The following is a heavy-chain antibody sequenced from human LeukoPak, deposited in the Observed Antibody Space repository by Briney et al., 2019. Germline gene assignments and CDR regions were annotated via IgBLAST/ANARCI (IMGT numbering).Heavy chain of an antibody. D-gene: IGHD6-6*01. CDR1: GGTFSSYA. V-gene: IGHV1-69*13. Sequence: GSSVKVSCKASGGTFSSYAISWVRQAPGQGLEWMGGIIPIFGTANYAQKFQGRVTITADESPSTAYMELSSLRSEDTAVYYCASCSSHHDAFDIWGQGTMVTVSS. J-gene: IGHJ3*02. CDR2: IIPIFGTA. CDR3: ASCSSHHDAFDI.